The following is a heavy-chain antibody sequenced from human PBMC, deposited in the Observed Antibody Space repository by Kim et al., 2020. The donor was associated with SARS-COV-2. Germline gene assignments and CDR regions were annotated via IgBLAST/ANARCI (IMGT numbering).Heavy chain of an antibody. CDR1: GYTFSSVD. V-gene: IGHV1-3*01. Sequence: ASVKVSCKASGYTFSSVDLYWLRQAPGQRLEWMGRLNAGKGNTEYSQKFQGRVTISRDTSASTAYMELSSLTSEDTAMYYCARRSSASGPYDYWGQGTLVTVSS. CDR3: ARRSSASGPYDY. J-gene: IGHJ4*02. CDR2: LNAGKGNT. D-gene: IGHD3-10*01.